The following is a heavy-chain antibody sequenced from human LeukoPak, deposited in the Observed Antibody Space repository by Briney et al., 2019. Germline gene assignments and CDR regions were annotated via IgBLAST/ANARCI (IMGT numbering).Heavy chain of an antibody. CDR2: ISSSSTYT. Sequence: RPGGSLRLSCAASGFTFSSYNMNWVRQAPGKGLEWVSSISSSSTYTYYADSVKGRFTISRDNAKNSLYLQMNSLRAEDTAVYYCARAISMVRGVDYWGQGTLVTVSS. D-gene: IGHD3-10*01. V-gene: IGHV3-21*01. CDR1: GFTFSSYN. J-gene: IGHJ4*02. CDR3: ARAISMVRGVDY.